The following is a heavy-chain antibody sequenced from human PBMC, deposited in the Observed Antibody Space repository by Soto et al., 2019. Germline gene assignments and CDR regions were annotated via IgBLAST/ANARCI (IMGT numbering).Heavy chain of an antibody. Sequence: ASLKVSCKASGYTFTSYYMHWVRQAPGQGLEWMGIINPSGGSTSYAQKFQGRVTMTRDTSTSTVYMELSSLRSEDTAVYYCARDRPLGYCSSTSCPGYYYYYYGMDVWGQGTTVTVSS. CDR1: GYTFTSYY. J-gene: IGHJ6*02. V-gene: IGHV1-46*01. CDR2: INPSGGST. D-gene: IGHD2-2*01. CDR3: ARDRPLGYCSSTSCPGYYYYYYGMDV.